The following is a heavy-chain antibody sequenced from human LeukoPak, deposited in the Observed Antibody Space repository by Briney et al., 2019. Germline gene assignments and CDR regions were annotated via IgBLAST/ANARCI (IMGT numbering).Heavy chain of an antibody. V-gene: IGHV3-30*04. D-gene: IGHD4-17*01. J-gene: IGHJ4*02. CDR1: GFTFSSYA. CDR2: ISYDGSNK. CDR3: ARDNILGDTVTPDY. Sequence: GGSLRLSCAASGFTFSSYAMHWVRQAPGKGLEWVAVISYDGSNKYYADSVKGRFTISRDNSKNTLYLQMNSLRAEDTAVYYYARDNILGDTVTPDYWGQGTLVTVSS.